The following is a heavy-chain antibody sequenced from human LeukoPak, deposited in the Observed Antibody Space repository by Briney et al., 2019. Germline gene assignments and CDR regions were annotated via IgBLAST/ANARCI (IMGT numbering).Heavy chain of an antibody. Sequence: GGSLRLSCAASGFTFSNYAMTWVRQAPGKGLEWVSGISGSGSSTYYADSVKGRFTLSRDYPKNTLYLQMNSLRAEDTAVYYCARDAPYYDILTGYSNWFDPWGQGTLVTVSS. CDR2: ISGSGSST. V-gene: IGHV3-23*01. CDR3: ARDAPYYDILTGYSNWFDP. CDR1: GFTFSNYA. J-gene: IGHJ5*02. D-gene: IGHD3-9*01.